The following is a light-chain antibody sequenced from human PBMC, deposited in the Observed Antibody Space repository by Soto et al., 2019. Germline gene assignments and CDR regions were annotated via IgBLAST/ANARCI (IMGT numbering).Light chain of an antibody. CDR2: AAS. V-gene: IGKV1-39*01. CDR3: QQSFTLPRS. CDR1: QTIKTY. J-gene: IGKJ3*01. Sequence: DIQLTQSPSSLSASVGDRVTITCRASQTIKTYLNWYQQKPGKAPKFLIYAASSVQSGVPSRFSGSGSGTDFALTISSLQPEDSATYYCQQSFTLPRSFGPGTKVNI.